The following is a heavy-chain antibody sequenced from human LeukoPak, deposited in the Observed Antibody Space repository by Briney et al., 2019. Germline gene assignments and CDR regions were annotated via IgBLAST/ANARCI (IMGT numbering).Heavy chain of an antibody. CDR2: VHFSGST. Sequence: PSETLSLTCAVSGASVTSHHWAWIRQPAGKGLEWVGRVHFSGSTNYNLSLKGRVIISVDTSKNQFSLKLNSVTAADTAVYFCARHSKSPPNFDYWGQGTLVTVSS. CDR1: GASVTSHH. CDR3: ARHSKSPPNFDY. V-gene: IGHV4-59*08. D-gene: IGHD2/OR15-2a*01. J-gene: IGHJ4*02.